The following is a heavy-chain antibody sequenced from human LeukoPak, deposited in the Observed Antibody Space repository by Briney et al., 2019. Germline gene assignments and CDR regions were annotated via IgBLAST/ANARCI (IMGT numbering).Heavy chain of an antibody. CDR3: AKMGLLRRGFFDY. V-gene: IGHV4-39*07. CDR1: GGSINSSIYY. D-gene: IGHD2-15*01. Sequence: SETLSLTCTVSGGSINSSIYYWGWIRQPPGKGLEWIGSIYYSGSTYYNPSLKSPVTISVDTSKNQFSLKVGSVTAADTAVYYCAKMGLLRRGFFDYWGQGTLVTVSS. CDR2: IYYSGST. J-gene: IGHJ4*02.